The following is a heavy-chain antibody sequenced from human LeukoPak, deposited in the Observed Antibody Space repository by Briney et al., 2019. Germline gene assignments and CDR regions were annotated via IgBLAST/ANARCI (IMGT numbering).Heavy chain of an antibody. CDR2: IIPIFGTA. CDR1: GGTFSSYA. D-gene: IGHD5-18*01. V-gene: IGHV1-69*05. J-gene: IGHJ5*02. CDR3: ARGRGYSYGRYNWFDP. Sequence: AVKVSCKASGGTFSSYAISWVRQAPGQGLEWMGGIIPIFGTANYAQKFQGRVTITTDESTSTAYMELSSLRSEDTAVYYCARGRGYSYGRYNWFDPWGQGTLVTVSS.